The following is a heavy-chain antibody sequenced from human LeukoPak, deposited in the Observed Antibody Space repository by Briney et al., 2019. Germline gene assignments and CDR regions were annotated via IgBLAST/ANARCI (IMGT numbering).Heavy chain of an antibody. CDR1: GFTFSDYY. CDR2: ISSSSSYT. D-gene: IGHD1-1*01. CDR3: ARFGTTHDAFDI. J-gene: IGHJ3*02. Sequence: GGSLRLSCAASGFTFSDYYMSWIRQAPGKGLGWVSYISSSSSYTNYADSVKGRFTISRDNAKNSLYLQMNSLRAEDTAVYYCARFGTTHDAFDIWGQGTMVTVS. V-gene: IGHV3-11*03.